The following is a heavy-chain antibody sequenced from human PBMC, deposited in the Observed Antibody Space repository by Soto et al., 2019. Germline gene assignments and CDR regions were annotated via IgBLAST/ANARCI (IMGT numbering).Heavy chain of an antibody. D-gene: IGHD3-3*01. J-gene: IGHJ6*02. CDR2: IRTKASSYAT. Sequence: AGGSLRLSCAASGFTFSGSAIHWVRQASGKGLEWVGRIRTKASSYATVYAASVKGRFTIFRDDSKNTAYLQMNSLKTEDTAVYYCTRRINDFFGMDVWGQGTTVTVSS. V-gene: IGHV3-73*01. CDR3: TRRINDFFGMDV. CDR1: GFTFSGSA.